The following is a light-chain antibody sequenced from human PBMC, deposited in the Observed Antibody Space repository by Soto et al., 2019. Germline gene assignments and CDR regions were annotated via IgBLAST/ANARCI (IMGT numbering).Light chain of an antibody. CDR3: QQLNSYPT. J-gene: IGKJ5*01. CDR2: AAS. V-gene: IGKV1-9*01. CDR1: QDISSY. Sequence: IQLTQSPSSLSASVGDRVTITCRASQDISSYLAWYQQKPGKAPKLLIYAASTLQSGVPSRFSGSGSGTDFTLTISSLPPEDFATYYCQQLNSYPTFGQGTRLEIK.